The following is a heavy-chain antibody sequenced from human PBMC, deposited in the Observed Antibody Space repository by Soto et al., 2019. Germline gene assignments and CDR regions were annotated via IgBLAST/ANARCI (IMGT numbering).Heavy chain of an antibody. CDR3: ANKGGTYYFY. CDR2: ISPSGNS. D-gene: IGHD1-26*01. Sequence: QVQLQESGPGLVKPSGTLSLTCAVSGASISGSKWWPWVRQSPEKGLEWIGEISPSGNSNYNPSLKGRVTISVDKSKNQFSLQLTSVTAADTAIYYCANKGGTYYFYWGQGTLVTVSS. V-gene: IGHV4-4*02. CDR1: GASISGSKW. J-gene: IGHJ4*02.